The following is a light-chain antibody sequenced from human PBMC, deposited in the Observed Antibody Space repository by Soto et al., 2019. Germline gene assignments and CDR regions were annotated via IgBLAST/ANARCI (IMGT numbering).Light chain of an antibody. CDR3: QRRSNWPPCT. CDR2: DAS. Sequence: EIVLTQSPATLSLSPGERATLSCRASQSVSSYLAWYQQKHGQAPRLLIYDASNRATGIPARFSGSGSGTDFTLTISSLDQKDFSVYYCQRRSNWPPCTFGPGTKVDIK. V-gene: IGKV3-11*01. CDR1: QSVSSY. J-gene: IGKJ3*01.